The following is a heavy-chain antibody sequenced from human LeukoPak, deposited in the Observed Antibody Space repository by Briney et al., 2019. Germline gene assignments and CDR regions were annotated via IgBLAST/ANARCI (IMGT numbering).Heavy chain of an antibody. Sequence: KSSQTLSLTCALSGDSVSSNSGAWNWIRQSPSRGLERLGRTYFWSKWHNDYAESVKSRITVNPDTSKNQSSLQLNSVTPEDTAVYYCARGKMSYYGMDVWGQGTTVTVSS. CDR2: TYFWSKWHN. J-gene: IGHJ6*02. CDR3: ARGKMSYYGMDV. V-gene: IGHV6-1*01. CDR1: GDSVSSNSGA.